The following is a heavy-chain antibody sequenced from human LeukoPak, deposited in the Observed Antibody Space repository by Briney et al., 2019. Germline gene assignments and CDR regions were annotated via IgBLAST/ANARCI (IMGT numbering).Heavy chain of an antibody. Sequence: GGSLRLSCAASGFTFSDYYMSWVRQAPGKGVEWLSYISSSAISTHYADSVKGRFTISRDNAKNSLFLQMNSLRAEDTAVYYCARDFRDRSMPIEYWGQGTLVTVSS. D-gene: IGHD2/OR15-2a*01. J-gene: IGHJ4*02. CDR3: ARDFRDRSMPIEY. CDR1: GFTFSDYY. CDR2: ISSSAIST. V-gene: IGHV3-11*01.